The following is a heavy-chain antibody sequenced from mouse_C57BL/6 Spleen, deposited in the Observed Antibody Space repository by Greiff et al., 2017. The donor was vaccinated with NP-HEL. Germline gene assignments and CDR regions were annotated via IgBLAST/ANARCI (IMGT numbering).Heavy chain of an antibody. CDR1: GYAFSSYW. V-gene: IGHV1-80*01. CDR3: ARAPDDYDDAMDY. CDR2: IYPGDGDT. D-gene: IGHD2-4*01. J-gene: IGHJ4*01. Sequence: QVQLQQSGAELVKPGASVKISCKASGYAFSSYWMNWVKQRPGKGLEWIGQIYPGDGDTNYNGKFKGKATLTADKSSSTAYMQLSSLTSEDSAVYFCARAPDDYDDAMDYWGQGTSVTVSS.